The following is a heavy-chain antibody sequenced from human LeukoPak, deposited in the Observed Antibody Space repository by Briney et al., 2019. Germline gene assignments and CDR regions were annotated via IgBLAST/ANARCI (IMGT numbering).Heavy chain of an antibody. CDR1: GFTFSSYE. Sequence: GGSLRLSCAASGFTFSSYEMNWVRQAPGKGLEWVSYISSSGSTIYYADSVKGRFTISRDNAKNSLYLQMNSLRAEDTAVYYCAREDLSGSGEMDYWGQGTLVTVSS. J-gene: IGHJ4*02. V-gene: IGHV3-48*03. CDR2: ISSSGSTI. D-gene: IGHD5-12*01. CDR3: AREDLSGSGEMDY.